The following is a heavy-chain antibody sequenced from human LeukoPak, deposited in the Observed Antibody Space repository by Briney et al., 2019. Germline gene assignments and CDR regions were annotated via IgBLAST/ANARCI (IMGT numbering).Heavy chain of an antibody. Sequence: GGSLRLSCAGSGFTFSSYAMHWVRQAPGKGLEYVAGISSKGTSTYHANSVKGRFTISRDNSKNTLYLQMGSLRPEDMALYYCVRECCINGDCYKRFDYWGQGTLVTVSS. CDR3: VRECCINGDCYKRFDY. J-gene: IGHJ4*02. CDR1: GFTFSSYA. V-gene: IGHV3-64*01. CDR2: ISSKGTST. D-gene: IGHD2-8*01.